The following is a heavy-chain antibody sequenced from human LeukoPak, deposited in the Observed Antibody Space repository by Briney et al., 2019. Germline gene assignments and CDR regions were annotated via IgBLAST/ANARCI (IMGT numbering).Heavy chain of an antibody. D-gene: IGHD1-14*01. Sequence: GASVKVSCKASGYTFTSYYMHWVRQTPGQGLEWMGIINPSGGSTSYAQKFQGRVTMTRDMSTSTVYMELSSLRSEDTAVYYCVAGVQTGGWFDPWGQGTLVTVSS. J-gene: IGHJ5*02. CDR2: INPSGGST. V-gene: IGHV1-46*01. CDR3: VAGVQTGGWFDP. CDR1: GYTFTSYY.